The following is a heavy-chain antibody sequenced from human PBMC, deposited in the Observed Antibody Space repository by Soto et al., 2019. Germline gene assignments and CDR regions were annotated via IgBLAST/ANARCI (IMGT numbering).Heavy chain of an antibody. J-gene: IGHJ6*02. Sequence: QVQLVQSGAEVKKPESSVKVSCKASGGTFSSYAISWVRQAPGQGLEWMGGIIPIFGTENYVQKFQGRVTITADESTSTAYMELSSLRSEDTAVYYCARDTPGAPPYYYGMDVWGQGTTVTVSS. CDR3: ARDTPGAPPYYYGMDV. CDR2: IIPIFGTE. V-gene: IGHV1-69*01. CDR1: GGTFSSYA. D-gene: IGHD1-1*01.